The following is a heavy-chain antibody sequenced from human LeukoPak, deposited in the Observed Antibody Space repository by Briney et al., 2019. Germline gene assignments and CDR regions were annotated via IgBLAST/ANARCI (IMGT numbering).Heavy chain of an antibody. CDR1: GGSISSYY. Sequence: SETLSLTCTVSGGSISSYYWSWIRQPPGKGLEWIGYIYYSGSTNYNPSLKSRVTISVDTSKNQFSLKLSSVTAADTAVYYCARGVDTAMVTYWGQGTLVTVSS. V-gene: IGHV4-59*01. CDR2: IYYSGST. D-gene: IGHD5-18*01. J-gene: IGHJ4*02. CDR3: ARGVDTAMVTY.